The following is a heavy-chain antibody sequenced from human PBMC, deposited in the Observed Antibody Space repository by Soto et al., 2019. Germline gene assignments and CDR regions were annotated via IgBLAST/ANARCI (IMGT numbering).Heavy chain of an antibody. J-gene: IGHJ6*02. CDR3: AKNLLVRGVWYYYYGRDV. CDR1: GFTFDDYT. CDR2: ISWDGGST. Sequence: PGGSMRLSCAASGFTFDDYTMHWVRQAPGKGLEWVSLISWDGGSTYYADSVKGRFTISRDNSKNSLYLQMNSLRTEDTALYYCAKNLLVRGVWYYYYGRDVWGQGTTGSVSS. D-gene: IGHD3-10*01. V-gene: IGHV3-43*01.